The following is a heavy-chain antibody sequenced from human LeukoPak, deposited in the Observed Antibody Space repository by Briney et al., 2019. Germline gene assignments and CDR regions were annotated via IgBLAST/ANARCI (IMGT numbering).Heavy chain of an antibody. D-gene: IGHD3-10*01. V-gene: IGHV3-48*02. CDR1: GFTFSSYS. CDR2: ISSSSSTI. J-gene: IGHJ3*02. CDR3: ARGSTMVRGYAFDI. Sequence: PGGSLRLSCAASGFTFSSYSMNWVRQAPGKGLEWVSYISSSSSTIYYADSVKGRFTISRDNAKNSLYLQMNSLRDEDTAVYYCARGSTMVRGYAFDIWGQGTMVTVSS.